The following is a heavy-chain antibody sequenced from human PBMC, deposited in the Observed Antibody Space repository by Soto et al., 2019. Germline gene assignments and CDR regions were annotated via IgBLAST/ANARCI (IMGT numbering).Heavy chain of an antibody. J-gene: IGHJ6*02. CDR2: IIPIFGTA. CDR1: GGTFSSYA. V-gene: IGHV1-69*13. CDR3: ARDLVAAAGTHGMDV. D-gene: IGHD6-13*01. Sequence: SVKVSCKASGGTFSSYAISWVRQAPGQGLEWMGGIIPIFGTANYAQKFQGRVTITADESTSTAYMELSSLRSEDTAVYYCARDLVAAAGTHGMDVWGQGTTVTVSS.